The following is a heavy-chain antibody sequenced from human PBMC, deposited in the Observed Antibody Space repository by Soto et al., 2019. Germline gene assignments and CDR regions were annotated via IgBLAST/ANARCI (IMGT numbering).Heavy chain of an antibody. CDR1: GGSLSSSAYS. CDR3: ARELLFYDSDGFSWDDAFDI. Sequence: SETLSLTCAVSGGSLSSSAYSWIWIRQPPGKVLDWIGFIYQSGSTYYNPSLKSRVTMSLDRPKNQFSLKLSSVTAADTAVYYCARELLFYDSDGFSWDDAFDIWGQGTMVTVSS. CDR2: IYQSGST. V-gene: IGHV4-30-2*01. D-gene: IGHD3-22*01. J-gene: IGHJ3*02.